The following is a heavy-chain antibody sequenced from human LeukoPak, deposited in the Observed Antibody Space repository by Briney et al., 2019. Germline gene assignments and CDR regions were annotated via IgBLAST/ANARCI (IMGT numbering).Heavy chain of an antibody. CDR2: INPNSGGT. D-gene: IGHD3-3*01. V-gene: IGHV1-2*06. J-gene: IGHJ5*02. CDR1: GYTFTVYY. Sequence: ASVKVSCKASGYTFTVYYMHWVRQAPGQGLEWMGRINPNSGGTNYAQKFQGRVTMTRDTSISTAYMELSRLRSDDTAVYYCARDEGTIFGVVIHHNWFDPWGQGTLVTVSS. CDR3: ARDEGTIFGVVIHHNWFDP.